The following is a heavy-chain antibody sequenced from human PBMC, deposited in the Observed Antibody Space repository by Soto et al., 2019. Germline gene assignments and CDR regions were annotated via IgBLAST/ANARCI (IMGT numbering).Heavy chain of an antibody. V-gene: IGHV1-18*01. CDR2: ISAYNGNT. J-gene: IGHJ6*02. D-gene: IGHD3-10*01. CDR3: ARVGITMVRGVITGDYYYGMDV. Sequence: ASVKVSCKASGYTFTSYGISWVRQALGQGLEWMGWISAYNGNTNYAQKLQGRVTMTTDTSTSTAYMELRSLRSDDTAVYYCARVGITMVRGVITGDYYYGMDVCGQRYTVTVSS. CDR1: GYTFTSYG.